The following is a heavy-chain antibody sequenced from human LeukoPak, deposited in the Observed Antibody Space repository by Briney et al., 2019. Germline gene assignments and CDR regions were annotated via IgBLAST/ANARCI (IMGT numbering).Heavy chain of an antibody. Sequence: GRSLRLSCAASGFTFSSYAMHWVRQAPGKGLEWVAVISYDGSNKYYADSVKGRFTISRDNSKNTLYLQMNSLRAEDTAVYYCARDSPYSSSNWFDPWGQGTLVTVSP. J-gene: IGHJ5*02. CDR2: ISYDGSNK. CDR1: GFTFSSYA. V-gene: IGHV3-30-3*01. D-gene: IGHD6-6*01. CDR3: ARDSPYSSSNWFDP.